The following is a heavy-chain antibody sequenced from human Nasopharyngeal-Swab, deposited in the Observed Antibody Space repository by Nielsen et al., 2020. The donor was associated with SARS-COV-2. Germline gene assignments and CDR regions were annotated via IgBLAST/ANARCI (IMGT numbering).Heavy chain of an antibody. CDR2: ISWNSGSI. D-gene: IGHD3-16*01. CDR1: GFTFDDYA. J-gene: IGHJ4*02. CDR3: AKANYDYVWGSYSDY. V-gene: IGHV3-9*01. Sequence: SLKISCAASGFTFDDYAMHWVGQAPGKGLEWVSGISWNSGSIGYADSVKGRFTISRDNAKNSLYLQMNSLRAEDTALYYCAKANYDYVWGSYSDYWGQGALVTVSS.